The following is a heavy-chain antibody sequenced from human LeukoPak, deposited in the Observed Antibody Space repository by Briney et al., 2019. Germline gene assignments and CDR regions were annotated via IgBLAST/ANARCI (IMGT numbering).Heavy chain of an antibody. V-gene: IGHV4-34*01. D-gene: IGHD6-19*01. CDR3: AREIIRFSSGWFDY. J-gene: IGHJ4*02. CDR2: INHSGST. CDR1: GGSFSGYY. Sequence: SETLSLTCAVYGGSFSGYYWSWIRQPPGKGLEWIGEINHSGSTNYNPSLKSRVTISVDTSKNQFSLKLSSVTAADTAVYCCAREIIRFSSGWFDYWGQGTLVTVSS.